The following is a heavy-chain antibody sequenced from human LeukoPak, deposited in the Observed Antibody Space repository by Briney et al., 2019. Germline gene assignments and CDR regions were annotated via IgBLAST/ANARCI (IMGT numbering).Heavy chain of an antibody. V-gene: IGHV3-23*01. CDR2: IGGSGSIT. CDR1: GFNFSNYA. D-gene: IGHD3-22*01. Sequence: AGSLRLSCAASGFNFSNYAMTWVRQAPGKGLEWVSAIGGSGSITKFADSVKGRFTISRDNARNTMYLQMIRLRAEDTAVYCCAKRGVVIRVILVGFHKEAYYFDSWGQGALVTVSS. J-gene: IGHJ4*02. CDR3: AKRGVVIRVILVGFHKEAYYFDS.